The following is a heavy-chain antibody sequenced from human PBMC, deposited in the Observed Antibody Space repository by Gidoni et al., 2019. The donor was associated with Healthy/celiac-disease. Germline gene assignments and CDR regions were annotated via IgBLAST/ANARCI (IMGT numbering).Heavy chain of an antibody. Sequence: QVQLVESGGGVVQPGRSLRLSCAASGFTFRSYGMPWVRQAPGKGLEWVAVISYDGSNKYYADAVKGRFTISRDNSKNTLYLQMNSLRAEDTAVYYCARNPTRGWFGELLYYYYGMDVWVQGTTVTVSS. V-gene: IGHV3-30*03. CDR1: GFTFRSYG. D-gene: IGHD3-10*01. J-gene: IGHJ6*02. CDR3: ARNPTRGWFGELLYYYYGMDV. CDR2: ISYDGSNK.